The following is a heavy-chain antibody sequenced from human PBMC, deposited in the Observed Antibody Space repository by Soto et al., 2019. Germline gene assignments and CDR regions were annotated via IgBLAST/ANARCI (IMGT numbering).Heavy chain of an antibody. CDR2: MYHSGST. CDR1: GGSISSGGYS. CDR3: AKDSGYSYGYFRWFDP. V-gene: IGHV4-30-2*01. D-gene: IGHD5-18*01. J-gene: IGHJ5*02. Sequence: SGTLSLTCTVSGGSISSGGYSWSWIRQPPGKGLEWIGYMYHSGSTYYNPSLKSRVTISIDRSKNQFSLKLSSVTAADTAVYYCAKDSGYSYGYFRWFDPWGQGTLVTVSS.